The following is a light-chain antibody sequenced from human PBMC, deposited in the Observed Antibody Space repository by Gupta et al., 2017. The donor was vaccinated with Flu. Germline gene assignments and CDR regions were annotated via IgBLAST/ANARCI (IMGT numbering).Light chain of an antibody. CDR2: KAS. V-gene: IGKV1-5*03. CDR1: QNIDRW. CDR3: QHYKKYPYI. Sequence: DIQVTQSPSFLSASVGDAVTITCRASQNIDRWLAWFQQKPGEVPNLVIYKASNLKSGVPPRFSGSGSGTEFTLSRSSLQPDDFATYYCQHYKKYPYIFGQGTKLEI. J-gene: IGKJ2*01.